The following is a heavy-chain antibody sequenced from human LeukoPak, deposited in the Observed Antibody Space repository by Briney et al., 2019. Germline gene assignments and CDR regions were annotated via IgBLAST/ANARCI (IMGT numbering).Heavy chain of an antibody. V-gene: IGHV4-34*01. CDR2: ITHSGST. CDR1: GGSFSGYD. D-gene: IGHD2-2*01. J-gene: IGHJ5*02. Sequence: SETLSLTCAVYGGSFSGYDWSWIRQPLGKGLEWIEEITHSGSTNYNPSLKSRVTISVDTSKNQFSLKLSSVTAADTAVYYCARKGKLSGIVVVPAATNWFDPWGQGTLVTVSS. CDR3: ARKGKLSGIVVVPAATNWFDP.